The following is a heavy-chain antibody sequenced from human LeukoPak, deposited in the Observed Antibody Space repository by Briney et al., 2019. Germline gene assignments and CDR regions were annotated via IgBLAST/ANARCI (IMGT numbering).Heavy chain of an antibody. CDR1: GYTFTHYF. CDR3: VRDGGSGSPYDF. Sequence: ASVKVSCKASGYTFTHYFAHWVRQAPGQGLQWMGWINPNTGATSYPQKFQGRVTFTRDTSISTAYMELRSLRSDDTAIYYCVRDGGSGSPYDFWGQGTLVTVSS. D-gene: IGHD3-10*01. V-gene: IGHV1-2*02. J-gene: IGHJ4*02. CDR2: INPNTGAT.